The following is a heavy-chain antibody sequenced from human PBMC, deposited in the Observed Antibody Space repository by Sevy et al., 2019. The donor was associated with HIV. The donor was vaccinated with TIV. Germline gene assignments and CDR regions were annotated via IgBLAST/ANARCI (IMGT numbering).Heavy chain of an antibody. CDR3: ARVRGNLGYGMDV. D-gene: IGHD3-16*01. J-gene: IGHJ6*02. V-gene: IGHV3-48*01. CDR2: ITSSGSTI. Sequence: GGSLRLSCAASGFTFSSYSMNWVRQAPGKGLEWVSYITSSGSTIYYADSVKGRFTISRDNANNSLYLQMHSPRGEDTAVYYCARVRGNLGYGMDVWGQGTTVTVSS. CDR1: GFTFSSYS.